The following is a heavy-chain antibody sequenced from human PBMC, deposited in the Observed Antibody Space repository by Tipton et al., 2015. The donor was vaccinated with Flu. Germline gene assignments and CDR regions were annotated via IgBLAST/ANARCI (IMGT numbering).Heavy chain of an antibody. J-gene: IGHJ6*02. Sequence: GLVKPSETLSLTCTVSRGSISSYYWSWIRQPPGKGLEWIGYIYYSGSTNYNPSLQSRVTISVDTSKNQFSLKLSSVTAADTAVYYCARDEDYCSSTSCYSGGMDVWGQGTTVTVSS. CDR1: RGSISSYY. CDR3: ARDEDYCSSTSCYSGGMDV. D-gene: IGHD2-2*01. CDR2: IYYSGST. V-gene: IGHV4-59*12.